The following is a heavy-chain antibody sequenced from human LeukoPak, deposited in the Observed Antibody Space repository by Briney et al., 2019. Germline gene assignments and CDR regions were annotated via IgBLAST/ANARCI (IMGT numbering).Heavy chain of an antibody. J-gene: IGHJ3*02. V-gene: IGHV3-30*18. Sequence: GGSLRLSCAASGFTFSSYGMHWVRQAPGKGLEWVAVISYDGSNKYYADSVKGRFTISRDSSKNTLYLQMNSLRAEDTAVYYCAKDSAFDIWGQGTMVTVSS. CDR3: AKDSAFDI. CDR1: GFTFSSYG. CDR2: ISYDGSNK.